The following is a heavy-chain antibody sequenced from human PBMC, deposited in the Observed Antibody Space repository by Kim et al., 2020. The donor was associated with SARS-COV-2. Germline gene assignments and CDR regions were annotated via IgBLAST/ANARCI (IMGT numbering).Heavy chain of an antibody. CDR3: ARESTPLYSSSWYGY. D-gene: IGHD6-13*01. J-gene: IGHJ4*02. Sequence: SVKVSCKASGGTFSSYAISWVRQAPGQGLEWMGGIIPIFGTANYAQKFQGRVTITADESTSTAYMELSSLRSEDTAVYYCARESTPLYSSSWYGYWGQGTLVTVSS. V-gene: IGHV1-69*13. CDR1: GGTFSSYA. CDR2: IIPIFGTA.